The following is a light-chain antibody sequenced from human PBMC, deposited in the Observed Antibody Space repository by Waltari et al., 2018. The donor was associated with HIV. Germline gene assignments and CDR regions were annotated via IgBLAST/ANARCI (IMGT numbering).Light chain of an antibody. CDR1: SSTIGANT. V-gene: IGLV1-44*01. J-gene: IGLJ1*01. Sequence: QSVLTQPPSVSGTPGQRVTISCSGGSSTIGANTVTWYQHLPGAAPKVLIYTDDERPSGVPDRFSGAKTGTSASLAISGLQSEDEAVYYCAAWDDNLDHVFGTGTKVSVL. CDR2: TDD. CDR3: AAWDDNLDHV.